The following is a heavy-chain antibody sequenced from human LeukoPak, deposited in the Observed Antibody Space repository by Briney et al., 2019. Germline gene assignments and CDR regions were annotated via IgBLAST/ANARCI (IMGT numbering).Heavy chain of an antibody. CDR3: ARGQWLVSYYFDY. D-gene: IGHD6-19*01. V-gene: IGHV1-8*01. J-gene: IGHJ4*02. Sequence: GASVKVSCKASGYTFTSYDINWVRQATGQRLEWMGWMNPNSGNTGYAQKFQGRVTLTRNTSISTTYMELSSLRSEDTAVYYCARGQWLVSYYFDYWGQGTLVTVSS. CDR1: GYTFTSYD. CDR2: MNPNSGNT.